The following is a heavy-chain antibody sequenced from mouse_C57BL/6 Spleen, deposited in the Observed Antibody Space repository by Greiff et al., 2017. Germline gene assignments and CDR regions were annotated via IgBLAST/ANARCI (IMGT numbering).Heavy chain of an antibody. CDR3: AKDYGNFHYFDY. Sequence: VQLQQSGPELVKPGASVKISCKASGYTFTDYYMNWVKQSHGKSLEWIGDINPNNGGTSYNQKFKGKATLTVDKSSSTAYMELRSLTSKDSAVYYCAKDYGNFHYFDYWGQGTTLTVSS. CDR1: GYTFTDYY. J-gene: IGHJ2*01. D-gene: IGHD2-1*01. CDR2: INPNNGGT. V-gene: IGHV1-26*01.